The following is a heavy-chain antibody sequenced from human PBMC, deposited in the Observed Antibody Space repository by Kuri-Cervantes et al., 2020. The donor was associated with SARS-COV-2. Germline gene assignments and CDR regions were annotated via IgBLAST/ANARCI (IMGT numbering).Heavy chain of an antibody. CDR1: GFTFSSYG. Sequence: GESLKISCAASGFTFSSYGMHWVRQAPGKGLEWVAVIWYDGSNKYYADSVKGRFTISRDNSKNTLYLQMNSLRAEDTAVYYCARGLWFGELPPIVGYWGQGTLVTVSS. V-gene: IGHV3-33*01. CDR3: ARGLWFGELPPIVGY. J-gene: IGHJ4*02. CDR2: IWYDGSNK. D-gene: IGHD3-10*01.